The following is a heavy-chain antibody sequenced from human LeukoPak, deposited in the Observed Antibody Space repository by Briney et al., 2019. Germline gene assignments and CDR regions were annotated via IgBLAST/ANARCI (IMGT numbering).Heavy chain of an antibody. CDR1: GFTFSSYA. V-gene: IGHV3-23*01. CDR3: TRAGDYYDSSGYGPGIDY. D-gene: IGHD3-22*01. J-gene: IGHJ4*02. CDR2: ISGSGGST. Sequence: GGSLRLSCAASGFTFSSYAMSWVRQAPGKGLEWVSAISGSGGSTYYADSVKGRFTISRDNSKNTLYLQMNSLRAEDTAVYYCTRAGDYYDSSGYGPGIDYWGQGTLVTVSS.